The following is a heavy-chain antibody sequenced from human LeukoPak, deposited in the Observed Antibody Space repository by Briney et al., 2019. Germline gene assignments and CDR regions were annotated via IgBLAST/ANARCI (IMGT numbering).Heavy chain of an antibody. D-gene: IGHD6-25*01. V-gene: IGHV3-48*02. J-gene: IGHJ4*02. CDR2: ISRSSDTI. CDR1: GFTFSDYT. CDR3: ARGSSAPDY. Sequence: PGGSLRLSCAASGFTFSDYTMNWVRQAPGKGLECISYISRSSDTIYYADSVKGRFTISRDNAKNSVYLQMNSLRDEDTAVYYCARGSSAPDYWGQGTLASVSS.